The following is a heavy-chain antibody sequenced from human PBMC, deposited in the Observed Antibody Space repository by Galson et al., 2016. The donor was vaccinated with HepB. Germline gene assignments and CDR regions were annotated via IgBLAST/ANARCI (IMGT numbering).Heavy chain of an antibody. V-gene: IGHV3-53*01. D-gene: IGHD2-8*02. Sequence: SLRLSCAASRFSVSDNYMSWVRQAPGKGLEWISLIHSGGTTYYADSVKGRFTISRDNSKNTLHLQMNNLRVEDTAVYYCASWSFDYWGQGTLVTVSS. J-gene: IGHJ4*02. CDR3: ASWSFDY. CDR2: IHSGGTT. CDR1: RFSVSDNY.